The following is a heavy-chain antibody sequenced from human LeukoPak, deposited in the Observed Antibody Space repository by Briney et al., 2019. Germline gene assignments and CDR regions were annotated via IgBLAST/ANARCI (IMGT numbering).Heavy chain of an antibody. J-gene: IGHJ6*02. Sequence: SETLSLTYPVSGRSISSSYCSWIRQPAGKGLEWIGRIYTSGSTNYNPSLKSGVSMSVDTSKNQFSLKLSSVTAADTAVYYCARDPYSSSWSYGMDVWGQGSTVTVSS. CDR2: IYTSGST. V-gene: IGHV4-4*07. CDR1: GRSISSSY. D-gene: IGHD6-13*01. CDR3: ARDPYSSSWSYGMDV.